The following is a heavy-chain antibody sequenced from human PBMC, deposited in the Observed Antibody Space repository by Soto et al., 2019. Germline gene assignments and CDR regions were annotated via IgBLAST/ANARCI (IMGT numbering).Heavy chain of an antibody. CDR2: INHSGST. J-gene: IGHJ4*02. V-gene: IGHV4-34*01. CDR3: ASSVNYDFWSGYGFDY. CDR1: GGSFSGYY. Sequence: QVQLQQWGAGLLKPSETLSLTCAVYGGSFSGYYWSWIRQPPGKGLEWIGEINHSGSTNYNPSLKSRVTISVDTSKNQFSLKLSSVTAADTAVYYCASSVNYDFWSGYGFDYWGQGTLVTVSS. D-gene: IGHD3-3*01.